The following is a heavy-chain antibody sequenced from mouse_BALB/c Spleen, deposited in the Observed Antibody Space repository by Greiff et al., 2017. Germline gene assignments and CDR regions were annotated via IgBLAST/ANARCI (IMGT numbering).Heavy chain of an antibody. Sequence: EVKVVESGGGLVKPGGSLKLSCAASGFTFSSYAMSWVRQSPEKRLEWVAEISSGGSYTYYPDTVTGRFTISRDNAKNTLYLEMSSLRSEDTAMYYCATTAHYAMDYWGQGTSVTVSS. CDR2: ISSGGSYT. V-gene: IGHV5-9-4*01. CDR3: ATTAHYAMDY. J-gene: IGHJ4*01. D-gene: IGHD1-2*01. CDR1: GFTFSSYA.